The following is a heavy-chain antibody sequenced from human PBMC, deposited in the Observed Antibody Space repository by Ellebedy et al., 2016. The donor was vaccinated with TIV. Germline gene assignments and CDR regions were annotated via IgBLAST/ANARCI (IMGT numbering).Heavy chain of an antibody. CDR2: INSDENGI. J-gene: IGHJ4*02. D-gene: IGHD3-3*01. CDR3: AKDAGRRFGVVIYIRSYFDY. Sequence: GGSLRLXXAASGFTLSSYWMHWVRQAPGKGLVWVSCINSDENGIRYADSVKGRFTISRDNAKNTLYLQMNSLRAEDRAVYYCAKDAGRRFGVVIYIRSYFDYWGRGTLVDVSS. V-gene: IGHV3-74*01. CDR1: GFTLSSYW.